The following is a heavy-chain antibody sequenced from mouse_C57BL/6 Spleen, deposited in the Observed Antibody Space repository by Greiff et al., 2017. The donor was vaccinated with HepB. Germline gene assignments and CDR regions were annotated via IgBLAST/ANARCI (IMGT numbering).Heavy chain of an antibody. Sequence: VQLQQSGPELVKPGASVKISCKASGYAFSSSWMNWVKPRPGKGLEWIGRIYPGDGDTNYNGKFKGKATLTADKSSSTAYMQLSSLTSEDSAVYFCARSRQLRMDWYFDVWGTGTTVTVSS. CDR1: GYAFSSSW. CDR2: IYPGDGDT. CDR3: ARSRQLRMDWYFDV. D-gene: IGHD3-2*02. V-gene: IGHV1-82*01. J-gene: IGHJ1*03.